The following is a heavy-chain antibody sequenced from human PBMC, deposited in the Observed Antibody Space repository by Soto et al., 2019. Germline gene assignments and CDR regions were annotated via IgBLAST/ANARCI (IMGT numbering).Heavy chain of an antibody. CDR2: IYSGGST. V-gene: IGHV3-66*01. CDR3: ARESIVGATNTFDY. J-gene: IGHJ4*02. D-gene: IGHD1-26*01. Sequence: EVQLVESGGGLVQPGESLRLSCAASGFTVSSNYMSWVRQAPGKGLEWVSIIYSGGSTYYADSVKGRFTISRDNSKNTLYLQMDRLRAEDTAVYYCARESIVGATNTFDYWRQGTLVTVSS. CDR1: GFTVSSNY.